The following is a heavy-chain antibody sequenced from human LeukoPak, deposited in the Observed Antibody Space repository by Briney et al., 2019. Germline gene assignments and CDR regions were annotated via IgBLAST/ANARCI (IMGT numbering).Heavy chain of an antibody. Sequence: GGSLRLPCAASGFTFNSYVMSWVRQAPGKGLEWVSAINGGGGNTYYADSVKGRFTISRDNSKNMVNLQMNSLRADDTAIYYCAKSVVVITFRFDDWGQGALVTVSS. CDR2: INGGGGNT. J-gene: IGHJ4*02. CDR1: GFTFNSYV. D-gene: IGHD2-15*01. CDR3: AKSVVVITFRFDD. V-gene: IGHV3-23*01.